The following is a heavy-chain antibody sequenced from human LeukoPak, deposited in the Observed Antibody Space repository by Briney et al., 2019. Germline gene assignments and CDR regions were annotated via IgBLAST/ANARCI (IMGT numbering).Heavy chain of an antibody. CDR1: GFPFSSYS. J-gene: IGHJ5*02. Sequence: PGGSLRLSCAASGFPFSSYSMNWVRQAPGKGLEWVSSISSSSYIYYADSVKGRFTISRDNAKNSLYLQMNSLRAEDTAVYYCARDHRLGSSSWYWFDPWGQGTLVTVSS. V-gene: IGHV3-21*01. D-gene: IGHD6-13*01. CDR2: ISSSSYI. CDR3: ARDHRLGSSSWYWFDP.